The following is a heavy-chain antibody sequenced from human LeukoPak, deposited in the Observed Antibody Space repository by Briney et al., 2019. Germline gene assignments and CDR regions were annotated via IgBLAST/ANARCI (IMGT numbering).Heavy chain of an antibody. V-gene: IGHV3-74*01. CDR3: AKWYLGAIAGMDV. D-gene: IGHD2/OR15-2a*01. CDR2: INSDGSST. Sequence: GGSLRLSCAASGFTFSSYWMHWVRQAPGKGLVWVSRINSDGSSTSYADSVKGRFTISRDNSKNTLYLQMNSLRAEDTAVYYCAKWYLGAIAGMDVWGQGTTVTVSS. J-gene: IGHJ6*02. CDR1: GFTFSSYW.